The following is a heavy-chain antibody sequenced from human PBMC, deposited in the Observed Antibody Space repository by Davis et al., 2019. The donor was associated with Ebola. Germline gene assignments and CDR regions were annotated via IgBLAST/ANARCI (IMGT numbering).Heavy chain of an antibody. V-gene: IGHV3-7*03. J-gene: IGHJ4*02. Sequence: GESLKISCTVSGFIFSHYGIHWVRQAPGKGLEWVANIKQDGSEKYYVDSVKGQFTISRDNAKNSLYLQMNSLRAEDTAVYYCAREGEVWITFPDYWGQGTLVTVSS. CDR1: GFIFSHYG. CDR2: IKQDGSEK. D-gene: IGHD3-16*01. CDR3: AREGEVWITFPDY.